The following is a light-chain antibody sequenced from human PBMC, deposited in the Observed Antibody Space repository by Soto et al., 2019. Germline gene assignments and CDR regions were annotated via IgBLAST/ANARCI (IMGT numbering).Light chain of an antibody. Sequence: DIVLTQSPGTLSLSPGERATLSCRASQSVTSYLAWYQQKPGQAPRLLIYDATNRATGISARFSGSGSGTDFTLTISSLEPEDFAVYYCQHRSNWPLTFGGGTKLDIK. CDR2: DAT. CDR3: QHRSNWPLT. V-gene: IGKV3-11*01. J-gene: IGKJ4*01. CDR1: QSVTSY.